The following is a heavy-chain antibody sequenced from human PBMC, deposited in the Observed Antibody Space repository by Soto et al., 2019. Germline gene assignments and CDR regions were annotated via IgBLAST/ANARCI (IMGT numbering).Heavy chain of an antibody. CDR3: ARGMYYDSSGYINWFDP. Sequence: QPGGSLRLSCAASGFTFSSYSMNWVRQAPGKGLEWVSYISSSSTIYYADSVKGRFTISRDNAKNSLYLQMNSLRDEDTAVYYCARGMYYDSSGYINWFDPWGQGTLVTVSS. J-gene: IGHJ5*02. CDR2: ISSSSTI. D-gene: IGHD3-22*01. V-gene: IGHV3-48*02. CDR1: GFTFSSYS.